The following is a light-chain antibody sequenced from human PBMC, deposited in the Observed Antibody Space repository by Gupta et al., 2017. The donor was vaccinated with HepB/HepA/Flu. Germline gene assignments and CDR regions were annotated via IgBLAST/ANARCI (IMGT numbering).Light chain of an antibody. V-gene: IGLV3-21*03. CDR3: QVWDSRSEQGI. J-gene: IGLJ2*01. CDR2: DDN. Sequence: SYVLTQPPSVSVAPGKTASITCGGNNIGTKSVHWYQQKPGQAPVRVLYDDNDRPSGIPERFSGYNAGKKATRKINRVEAGDEADDYCQVWDSRSEQGIFGGGTKLTVL. CDR1: NIGTKS.